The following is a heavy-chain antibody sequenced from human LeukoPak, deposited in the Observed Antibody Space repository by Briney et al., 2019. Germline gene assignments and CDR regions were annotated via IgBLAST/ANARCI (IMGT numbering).Heavy chain of an antibody. CDR2: IWNDGSNK. D-gene: IGHD3-22*01. Sequence: GGSLRLSCAASGFTFSDYGMHWVRQPPGKGLEWVAIIWNDGSNKKYEDSVKGRFTISRDNSKNTLYLQMNSLRAEDTAVYYCARGVDYYENSGTIDYWGQGTLVTVSS. CDR1: GFTFSDYG. V-gene: IGHV3-33*01. CDR3: ARGVDYYENSGTIDY. J-gene: IGHJ4*02.